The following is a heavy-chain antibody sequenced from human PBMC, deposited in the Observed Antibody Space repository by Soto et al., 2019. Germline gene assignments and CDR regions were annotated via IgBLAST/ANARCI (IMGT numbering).Heavy chain of an antibody. V-gene: IGHV2-5*02. Sequence: QITLKESGPTLVKPTQTLTLTCTFSGFSLSTSGVGVGWIRQPPGKALEWLALIYWDDDKRYSPSLKSRLTITKDTSKNQVVLTMTNMDPVDTATDYCAHSWTWGGYSLVGGIDYWGQGTLVTVSS. CDR3: AHSWTWGGYSLVGGIDY. CDR1: GFSLSTSGVG. CDR2: IYWDDDK. J-gene: IGHJ4*02. D-gene: IGHD5-18*01.